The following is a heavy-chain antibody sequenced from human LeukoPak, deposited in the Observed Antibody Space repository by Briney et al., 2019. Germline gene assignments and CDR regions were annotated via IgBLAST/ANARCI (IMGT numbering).Heavy chain of an antibody. CDR2: IHYTGST. V-gene: IGHV4-39*01. CDR3: ASRVVVIPY. CDR1: GVSNSASSFY. D-gene: IGHD2-21*01. Sequence: PSETLSPTCSVSGVSNSASSFYWGWIRQPPGKGLEWIGTIHYTGSTYYNPSLKSRVTISVDTSRNQFSLKLSSVTAADTAIYYCASRVVVIPYWGQGTLVTVSS. J-gene: IGHJ4*02.